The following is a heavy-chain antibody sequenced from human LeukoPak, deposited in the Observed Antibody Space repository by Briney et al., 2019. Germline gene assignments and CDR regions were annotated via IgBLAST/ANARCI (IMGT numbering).Heavy chain of an antibody. CDR2: IYYSGSA. CDR1: GGSISSSSYY. Sequence: SETLSLTCTVSGGSISSSSYYWGWIRQPPGKGLEWIGSIYYSGSAYYNPSLKSRVTISVDTSKNQFSLKLSSVTAADTAVYYCARSAAVGATTVGYYFDYWGQGTLVTVSS. CDR3: ARSAAVGATTVGYYFDY. J-gene: IGHJ4*02. V-gene: IGHV4-39*07. D-gene: IGHD1-26*01.